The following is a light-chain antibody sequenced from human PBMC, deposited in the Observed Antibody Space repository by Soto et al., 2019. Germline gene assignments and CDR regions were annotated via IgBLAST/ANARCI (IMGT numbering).Light chain of an antibody. V-gene: IGLV1-47*01. Sequence: QTVLTQPPSASGTPGQRVTISCSGSSSNIGSNYVFWYQQLPATAPKLLIYRNNQRPSGVPDRFSGSKSGTSASLAISGLRSEDEADYYCAAWDDSLSGVVFGGGTQLTVL. CDR2: RNN. CDR1: SSNIGSNY. J-gene: IGLJ2*01. CDR3: AAWDDSLSGVV.